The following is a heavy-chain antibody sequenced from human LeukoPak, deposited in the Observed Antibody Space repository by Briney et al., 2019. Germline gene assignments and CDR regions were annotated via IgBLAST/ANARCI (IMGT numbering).Heavy chain of an antibody. CDR2: ISYDGSNK. CDR3: ARDPLSIAVAGTQPPDY. CDR1: GFTFSSYA. J-gene: IGHJ4*02. V-gene: IGHV3-30-3*01. D-gene: IGHD6-19*01. Sequence: RGSLRLSCAASGFTFSSYAMHWVRQAPGKGLEWVAVISYDGSNKYYADSVKGRFTISRDNSKNTLYLQMNSLRAEDTAGYYCARDPLSIAVAGTQPPDYWGQGTLVTVSS.